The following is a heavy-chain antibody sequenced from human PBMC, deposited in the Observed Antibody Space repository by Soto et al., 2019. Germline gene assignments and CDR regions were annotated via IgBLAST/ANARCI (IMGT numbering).Heavy chain of an antibody. Sequence: SETLSLTCTVSGGSINSGDYYWSWIRQPPGKGLEWIGYIYYSGSTYYNPSLKSRVSISADTSKNQFSLKLSSVTAADTAVYYCARAKGLVTVTTSWFDPWGQGTLVTSPQ. J-gene: IGHJ5*02. D-gene: IGHD4-17*01. V-gene: IGHV4-30-4*01. CDR3: ARAKGLVTVTTSWFDP. CDR1: GGSINSGDYY. CDR2: IYYSGST.